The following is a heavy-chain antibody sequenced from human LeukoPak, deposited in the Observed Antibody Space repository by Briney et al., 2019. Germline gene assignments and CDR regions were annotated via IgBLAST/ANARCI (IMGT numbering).Heavy chain of an antibody. CDR1: GFTFSSYA. V-gene: IGHV3-30*02. J-gene: IGHJ5*02. Sequence: PGGSLRLSCAASGFTFSSYATHWVRQAPGKGVKWVAFIRYDGNNKNYADSAKGRFTISRDNSKDTLYLQMNSLRAEDTAVYYCAKGDDYGANTRLPKYNWFDPWGQGTLVTVSS. CDR2: IRYDGNNK. D-gene: IGHD4-23*01. CDR3: AKGDDYGANTRLPKYNWFDP.